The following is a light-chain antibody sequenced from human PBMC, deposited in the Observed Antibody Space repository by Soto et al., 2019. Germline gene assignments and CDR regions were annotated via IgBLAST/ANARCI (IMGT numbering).Light chain of an antibody. CDR1: QSVSSN. J-gene: IGKJ1*01. CDR3: QQSYSTPLT. CDR2: GAF. V-gene: IGKV3-15*01. Sequence: ELVMTLSPVPLSVSTRERDTHSRRASQSVSSNLTWYQQKPGQAPSLLIYGAFTRATGIPARFSGTGSGTDFTLTISSLQPEDFATYYCQQSYSTPLTFGQGTKVDIK.